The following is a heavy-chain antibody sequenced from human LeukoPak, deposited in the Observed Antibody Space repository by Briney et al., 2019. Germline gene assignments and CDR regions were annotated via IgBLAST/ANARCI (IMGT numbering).Heavy chain of an antibody. CDR3: ARDGDIVVVPAATNFDY. D-gene: IGHD2-2*01. V-gene: IGHV3-30-3*01. J-gene: IGHJ4*02. CDR1: GFTFSSYA. CDR2: VSYDGSNK. Sequence: PGGSLRLSCAASGFTFSSYAMHWVRQAPGKGLEWVAVVSYDGSNKYYADSVKGRFTISRDNSKNTLYLQMNSLRAEDTAVYYCARDGDIVVVPAATNFDYWGQGTLVTVSS.